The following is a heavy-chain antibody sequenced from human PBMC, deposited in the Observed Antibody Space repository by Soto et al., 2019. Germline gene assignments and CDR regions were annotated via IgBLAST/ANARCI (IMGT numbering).Heavy chain of an antibody. J-gene: IGHJ4*02. V-gene: IGHV1-46*03. D-gene: IGHD2-15*01. Sequence: QVQLVQSGAEVKKPGSSVKVSCKASGYTFTSYYMHWVRQAPGQVLEWMGIINPSGGSTSYAQKFQGRVTMTRDTSTSTVYMELSSLRSEDTAVYYCARELGYCSGGSCHRGEEYYFDYWGQGTLVTVSS. CDR1: GYTFTSYY. CDR3: ARELGYCSGGSCHRGEEYYFDY. CDR2: INPSGGST.